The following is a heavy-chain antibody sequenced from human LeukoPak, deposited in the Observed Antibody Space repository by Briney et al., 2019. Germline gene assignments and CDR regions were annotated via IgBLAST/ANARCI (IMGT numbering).Heavy chain of an antibody. CDR1: GFTFSNTW. D-gene: IGHD1-14*01. CDR3: TTGIFDY. CDR2: IKRIIDGGTT. V-gene: IGHV3-15*01. J-gene: IGHJ4*02. Sequence: PGGSLRLSCAASGFTFSNTWMNWVRQAPGKGLEWVGRIKRIIDGGTTDYAAPVKGRFTVSRDDSINTLYLQMSSLKTEDTAVYYCTTGIFDYWGQGTLVTVSS.